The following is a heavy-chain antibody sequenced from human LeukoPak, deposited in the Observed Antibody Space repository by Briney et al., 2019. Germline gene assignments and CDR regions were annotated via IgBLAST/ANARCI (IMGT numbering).Heavy chain of an antibody. Sequence: ASVKVSCKASGGTFSSYAISWVRQAPGQGLEWMGGIIPIFSTANYAQKFQGRVTITADKSTSTAYMELSSLRSEDTAVYYCARWFGESSYYYYYYMDVWGKGTTVTVSS. D-gene: IGHD3-10*01. V-gene: IGHV1-69*06. CDR3: ARWFGESSYYYYYYMDV. CDR2: IIPIFSTA. CDR1: GGTFSSYA. J-gene: IGHJ6*03.